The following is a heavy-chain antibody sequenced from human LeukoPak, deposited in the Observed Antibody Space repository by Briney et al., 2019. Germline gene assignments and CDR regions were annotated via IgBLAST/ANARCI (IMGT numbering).Heavy chain of an antibody. CDR2: INHSGST. CDR1: GGSFSGYY. Sequence: SETLSLTCAVYGGSFSGYYWSWIRQPPGKGLEWIGEINHSGSTNYNPSLKSRVTISVDTSKNQFSLKLSSVTAADTAVYYCAREMQEEGVAGRRAFDYWGQGTLVTVSS. J-gene: IGHJ4*02. V-gene: IGHV4-34*01. CDR3: AREMQEEGVAGRRAFDY. D-gene: IGHD6-6*01.